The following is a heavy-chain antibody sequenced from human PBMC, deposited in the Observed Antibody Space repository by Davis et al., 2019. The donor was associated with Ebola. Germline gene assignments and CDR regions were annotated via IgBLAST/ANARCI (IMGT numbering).Heavy chain of an antibody. CDR1: GFTFSSYA. J-gene: IGHJ4*02. D-gene: IGHD5-24*01. Sequence: GGSLRLSCEASGFTFSSYAMSWVRQTPGKGLEWVSGISSSGDKIYYADSVKGRFTISRDNSKNTLYLQMNSLRPEDTAVYHCAKGEREIPSIFDYWGQGTLVTVSS. V-gene: IGHV3-23*01. CDR3: AKGEREIPSIFDY. CDR2: ISSSGDKI.